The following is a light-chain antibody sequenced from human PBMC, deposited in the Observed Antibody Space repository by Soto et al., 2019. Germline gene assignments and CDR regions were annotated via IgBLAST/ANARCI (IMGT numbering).Light chain of an antibody. Sequence: QSVLTQPPSVSGAPGQRVTISCTGSSSNIGAGYDAHWYQHLPGTAPKLLIYYNSNRPSGVPDRFSGSKSDTSASLAITGLQAEDEADYYCQSYDSSLSAYVFGTGTKGTV. CDR3: QSYDSSLSAYV. J-gene: IGLJ1*01. CDR1: SSNIGAGYD. CDR2: YNS. V-gene: IGLV1-40*01.